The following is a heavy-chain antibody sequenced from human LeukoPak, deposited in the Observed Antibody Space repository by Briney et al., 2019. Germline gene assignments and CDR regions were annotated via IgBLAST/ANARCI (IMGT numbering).Heavy chain of an antibody. CDR3: AREGVIVVVPAAHHYYFDY. CDR1: GFTFSSYW. CDR2: IKQDGSEK. J-gene: IGHJ4*02. V-gene: IGHV3-7*01. D-gene: IGHD2-2*01. Sequence: GGSLRLSCAASGFTFSSYWMSWVRQAPGKGLEWVANIKQDGSEKYYVDSVKGRFTISRDNAKNSLYLQMNSLRAEDTAVYYCAREGVIVVVPAAHHYYFDYWGQRTLVTVSS.